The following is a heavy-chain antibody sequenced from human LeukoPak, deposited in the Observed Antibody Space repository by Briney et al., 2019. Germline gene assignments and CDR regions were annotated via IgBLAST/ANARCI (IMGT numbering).Heavy chain of an antibody. D-gene: IGHD3/OR15-3a*01. Sequence: SETLSLTCTVSGGSMSSSSYYWGWIRQSPGKGLEWIRIIYYSGNTYYNASLKSQVSISIDTSKNQFSLRLTSVTAADTAVYYCARQTGSGLFILPGGQGTLITVSS. J-gene: IGHJ4*02. CDR2: IYYSGNT. CDR3: ARQTGSGLFILP. CDR1: GGSMSSSSYY. V-gene: IGHV4-39*01.